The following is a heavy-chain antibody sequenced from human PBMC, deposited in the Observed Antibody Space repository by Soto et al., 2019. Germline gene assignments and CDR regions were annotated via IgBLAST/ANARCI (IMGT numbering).Heavy chain of an antibody. J-gene: IGHJ6*02. D-gene: IGHD4-17*01. Sequence: QVQLVESGGGVVQPGRSLRLSCAASGFTFSSYGMHWVRQAPGKGLEWVAVIWYDGSNKYYADSVKGRFTISRDNSKNTLYLQMNSLRAEDTAVYYCARDFDYGDYGANYYYYGMDVWGQGTTVTVSS. V-gene: IGHV3-33*01. CDR3: ARDFDYGDYGANYYYYGMDV. CDR1: GFTFSSYG. CDR2: IWYDGSNK.